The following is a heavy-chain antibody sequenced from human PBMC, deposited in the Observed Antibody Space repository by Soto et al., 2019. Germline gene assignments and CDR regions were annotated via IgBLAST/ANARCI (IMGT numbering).Heavy chain of an antibody. CDR3: AREIDLGAAFDI. D-gene: IGHD3-16*01. CDR1: GGSISSSSYY. V-gene: IGHV4-39*02. Sequence: SETLSLTCTVSGGSISSSSYYWGWIRQPPGKGLEWIGSIYYSGSTYYNPSLKSRVTISVDTSKNQFSLKLSSVTAADTAVYYCAREIDLGAAFDIWGQGTMVTVSS. J-gene: IGHJ3*02. CDR2: IYYSGST.